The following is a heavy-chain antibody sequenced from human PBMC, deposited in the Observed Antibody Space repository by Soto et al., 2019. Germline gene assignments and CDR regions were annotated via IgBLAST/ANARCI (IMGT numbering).Heavy chain of an antibody. D-gene: IGHD2-15*01. V-gene: IGHV3-23*01. CDR3: AIPPLYCSGGSCSVDY. CDR1: GFTFSSYA. J-gene: IGHJ4*02. Sequence: EVQLLESGGGLVQPGGSLRLSCAASGFTFSSYAMSWVRQAPGKGLEWVSAISGSGGSTYYADSVKGRFTISRDNSKNPLYLQMNSLRAEDTAVYYCAIPPLYCSGGSCSVDYWGQGTLVTVSS. CDR2: ISGSGGST.